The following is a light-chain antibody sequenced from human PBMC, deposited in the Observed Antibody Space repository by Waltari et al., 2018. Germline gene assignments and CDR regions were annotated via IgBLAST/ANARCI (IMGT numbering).Light chain of an antibody. Sequence: EIVMTQSPVTLSVSPGERATLSCRASQSVGTQSAWYEQKPGQAPRLLISVASTRAPGIAASFSGSGSGTEFTLTISSLQSEDFAIYYCQQYNLWPWTFDQGTKVDIK. CDR2: VAS. V-gene: IGKV3-15*01. CDR1: QSVGTQ. CDR3: QQYNLWPWT. J-gene: IGKJ1*01.